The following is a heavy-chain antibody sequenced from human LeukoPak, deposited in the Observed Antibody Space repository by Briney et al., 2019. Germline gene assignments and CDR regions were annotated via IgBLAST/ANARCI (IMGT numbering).Heavy chain of an antibody. V-gene: IGHV3-21*01. CDR1: GFTFSSYS. Sequence: GGSLRLSCAASGFTFSSYSMNWVRQAPGKGLEWVSSISSSSSYIYYADSVKGRFTISRDNAKNSLYLQMNSLRAEDTAVYYCAASPDCSGGRCFPNWFDPWGQGTLVTVSS. J-gene: IGHJ5*02. CDR2: ISSSSSYI. CDR3: AASPDCSGGRCFPNWFDP. D-gene: IGHD2-15*01.